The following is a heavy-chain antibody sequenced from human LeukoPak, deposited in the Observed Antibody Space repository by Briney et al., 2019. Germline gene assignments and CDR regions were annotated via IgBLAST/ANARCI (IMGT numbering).Heavy chain of an antibody. CDR2: ISWNSGTI. CDR3: AKDKVFGGELDY. CDR1: GFTFDDYA. J-gene: IGHJ4*02. V-gene: IGHV3-9*01. D-gene: IGHD3-10*01. Sequence: GGSLRLSCAASGFTFDDYAMHWVRQAPGKGLEWVSGISWNSGTIGYADSVKGRFTISRDNAKNSLYLQMNSLRAEDTALYYCAKDKVFGGELDYWGQGTLVTVSS.